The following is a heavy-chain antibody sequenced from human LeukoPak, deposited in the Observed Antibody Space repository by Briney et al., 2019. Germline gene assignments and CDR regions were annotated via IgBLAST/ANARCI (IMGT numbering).Heavy chain of an antibody. CDR2: MSYDGSSK. CDR3: ARDLYYYGSGSFGKYYYYGMDV. Sequence: GGSLRLSCAASGFTFSSYTMHWVRQAPGSGLEWVALMSYDGSSKYYADSVKGRFTISRDNSKNTLYLQMNSLRAEDTAVYYCARDLYYYGSGSFGKYYYYGMDVWGQGTTVTVSS. CDR1: GFTFSSYT. V-gene: IGHV3-30-3*01. J-gene: IGHJ6*02. D-gene: IGHD3-10*01.